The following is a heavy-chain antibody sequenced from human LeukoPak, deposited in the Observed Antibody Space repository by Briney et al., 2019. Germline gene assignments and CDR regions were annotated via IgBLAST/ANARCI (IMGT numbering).Heavy chain of an antibody. V-gene: IGHV1-18*01. D-gene: IGHD3-22*01. Sequence: ASVKVSCKASGYTFTSYGITWVRQAPGQGLEWMGWISAYNGHTKYAQKFQGRVTMTTDTSTSTAYMELRSLRSDDTAVYYCARGLPPRRNYDSSGYYSYYFDYWGQGTLVTVSS. CDR2: ISAYNGHT. CDR3: ARGLPPRRNYDSSGYYSYYFDY. CDR1: GYTFTSYG. J-gene: IGHJ4*02.